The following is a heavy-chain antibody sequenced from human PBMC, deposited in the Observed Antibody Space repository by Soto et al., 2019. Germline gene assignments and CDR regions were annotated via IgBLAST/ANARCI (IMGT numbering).Heavy chain of an antibody. V-gene: IGHV1-69*06. D-gene: IGHD6-13*01. J-gene: IGHJ6*02. CDR2: IIPIFGTA. Sequence: QVQLVQSGAEVKKPGSSVKVSCKASGGTFSSYAISWVRQAPGQGLEWMGGIIPIFGTANYAQKFQGRVTITADKSTSTAYMELSSLRSEDTAVYYCARDLRRSSSWHPTHYGMDVWGQGITVTVSS. CDR3: ARDLRRSSSWHPTHYGMDV. CDR1: GGTFSSYA.